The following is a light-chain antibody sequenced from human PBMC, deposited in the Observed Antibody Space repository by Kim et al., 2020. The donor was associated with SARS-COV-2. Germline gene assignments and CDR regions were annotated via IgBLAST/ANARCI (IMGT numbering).Light chain of an antibody. J-gene: IGLJ3*02. CDR3: NSRDSSGNHWV. CDR2: GKS. CDR1: SLRSYY. V-gene: IGLV3-19*01. Sequence: ALVQTVEITCQGVSLRSYYASWYQQKPGQAPVLVIFGKSHRPSGIPDRFSGSSSGNTASLTITGAQAEDEADYYCNSRDSSGNHWVFGGGTQLTVL.